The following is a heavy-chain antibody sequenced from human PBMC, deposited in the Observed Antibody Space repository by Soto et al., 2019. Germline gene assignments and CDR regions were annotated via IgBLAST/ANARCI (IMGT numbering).Heavy chain of an antibody. CDR3: ARPITIFGVSSLSWFDP. V-gene: IGHV4-39*01. CDR2: IYYSGST. D-gene: IGHD3-3*01. CDR1: GGSISSSSYY. Sequence: SETLSLTCTVSGGSISSSSYYWGWIRQPPGKGLEWIGSIYYSGSTYYNPSLRSRVTISVDTSKNQFSLKLSSVTAADTAVYYCARPITIFGVSSLSWFDPWGQGTLVTVSS. J-gene: IGHJ5*02.